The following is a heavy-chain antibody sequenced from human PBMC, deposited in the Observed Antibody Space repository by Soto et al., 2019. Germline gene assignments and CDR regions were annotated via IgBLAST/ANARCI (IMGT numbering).Heavy chain of an antibody. V-gene: IGHV3-30-3*01. J-gene: IGHJ4*02. Sequence: GGSLRLSCAASGFTFSTYAMYWARQAPGKGLEWVTVISYDGNNKYYADSVKGRFTISRDDSQNALYLQMNSLRAEDTAVYYCARAAATRTTIYYFDNWGQGTLVTVSS. CDR1: GFTFSTYA. D-gene: IGHD5-12*01. CDR2: ISYDGNNK. CDR3: ARAAATRTTIYYFDN.